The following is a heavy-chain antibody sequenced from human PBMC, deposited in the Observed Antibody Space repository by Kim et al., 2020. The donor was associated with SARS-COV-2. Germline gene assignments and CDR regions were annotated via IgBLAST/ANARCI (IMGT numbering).Heavy chain of an antibody. J-gene: IGHJ4*02. Sequence: GGSLRLSCAASGFTFGAYTMNWVRQAPGKGLEWVSSIHSTSGSSYIFYGDSVKGRFTISRDNAKNSLFLQMDSLRAEDTAVYFCARYRGDDLSDISRRAFDSWGQGTLVTVSS. V-gene: IGHV3-21*04. CDR2: IHSTSGSSYI. CDR1: GFTFGAYT. D-gene: IGHD3-10*01. CDR3: ARYRGDDLSDISRRAFDS.